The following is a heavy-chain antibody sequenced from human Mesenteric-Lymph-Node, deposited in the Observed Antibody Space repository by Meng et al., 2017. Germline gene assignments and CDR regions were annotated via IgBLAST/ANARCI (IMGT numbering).Heavy chain of an antibody. CDR1: GGSMSSGNYY. V-gene: IGHV4-30-4*01. CDR2: IHHSGSA. Sequence: QGQPQEAGPGLVDPSQTLSLTCTVSGGSMSSGNYYWSWIRQSPGKGLEWIGYIHHSGSAYYNPSLKSRVSISVDTSKNQFSLNLNSMTAADTAVYYCASFDHIPRRNYFDYWGQGTLVTVSS. CDR3: ASFDHIPRRNYFDY. J-gene: IGHJ4*02. D-gene: IGHD2-21*01.